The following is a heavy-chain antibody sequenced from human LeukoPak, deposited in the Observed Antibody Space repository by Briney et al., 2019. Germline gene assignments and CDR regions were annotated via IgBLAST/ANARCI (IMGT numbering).Heavy chain of an antibody. D-gene: IGHD2-2*01. Sequence: QSGGSLRLSCAASGFTFSRNALHWVRQAPGKGLEWVAVIWFDGKTYNYADSVEGRFTISRDNSKNTLSLQMNSLRAEDTAVYYCARDGLETTVVPAYYFDYWGQGTLVTVSS. V-gene: IGHV3-33*01. J-gene: IGHJ4*02. CDR1: GFTFSRNA. CDR3: ARDGLETTVVPAYYFDY. CDR2: IWFDGKTY.